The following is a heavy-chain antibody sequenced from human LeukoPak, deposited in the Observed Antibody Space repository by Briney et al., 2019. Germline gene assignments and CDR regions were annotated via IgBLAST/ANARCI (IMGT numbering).Heavy chain of an antibody. CDR1: GFPFSSYW. D-gene: IGHD2-2*01. J-gene: IGHJ4*02. CDR3: ARDLPAAD. Sequence: GGSLRLSCVASGFPFSSYWMTWVRQAPGKGLEWVANIKQDGSKKSYVDSVKGRFTISRDNAKNSLYLQMNSLRAEDTAVYYCARDLPAADWGQGTLVTVSS. CDR2: IKQDGSKK. V-gene: IGHV3-7*01.